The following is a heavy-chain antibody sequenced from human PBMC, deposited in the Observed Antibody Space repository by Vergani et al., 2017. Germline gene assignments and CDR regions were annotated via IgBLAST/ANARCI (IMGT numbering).Heavy chain of an antibody. CDR2: INSDGSST. J-gene: IGHJ3*01. V-gene: IGHV3-74*01. CDR3: ARVRRDGYNRLDAFDL. Sequence: EVQLVESGGGLVQPGGSLRLSCAASGFTFSSYWMHWVRQAPGKGLVWVSRINSDGSSTSYADSVKGRFTISRDNAKNTLYLQMNSLRAEDTAVYYCARVRRDGYNRLDAFDLWGQGTMVTVSS. CDR1: GFTFSSYW. D-gene: IGHD5-24*01.